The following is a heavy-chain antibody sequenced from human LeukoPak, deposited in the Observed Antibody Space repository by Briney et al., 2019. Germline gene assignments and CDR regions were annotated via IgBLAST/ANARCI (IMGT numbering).Heavy chain of an antibody. D-gene: IGHD3-9*01. J-gene: IGHJ5*02. CDR2: INHSGST. CDR3: ARENYDILTGYHA. CDR1: GGSFSGYY. V-gene: IGHV4-34*01. Sequence: SETVSLTCAVYGGSFSGYYWSWIRQPPGKGLEWIGEINHSGSTNYNPSLKSRVTISVDTSKNQFSLKLSSVTAADTAVYYCARENYDILTGYHAWGQGTLVTVSS.